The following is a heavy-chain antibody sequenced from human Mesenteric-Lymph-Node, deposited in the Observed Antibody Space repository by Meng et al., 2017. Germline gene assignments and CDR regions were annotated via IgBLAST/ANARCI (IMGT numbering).Heavy chain of an antibody. V-gene: IGHV1-18*01. Sequence: QVRLWQSGGEVKKPGVSVKVSGKASGYTFTNYGSTWVRQAPGQGLEWMGWISAYNGNTNYAQTLQGRVTMTTDTSTSTAYMELGSLRSDDTAVYYCARVEVGITSGDYWGQGTLVTVSS. D-gene: IGHD1-26*01. CDR2: ISAYNGNT. CDR3: ARVEVGITSGDY. CDR1: GYTFTNYG. J-gene: IGHJ4*02.